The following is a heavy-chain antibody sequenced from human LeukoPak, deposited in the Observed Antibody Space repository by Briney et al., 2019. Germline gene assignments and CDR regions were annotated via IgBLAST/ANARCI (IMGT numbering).Heavy chain of an antibody. D-gene: IGHD2-15*01. CDR1: GFTFDDYA. J-gene: IGHJ4*02. CDR2: ISNSGGNT. V-gene: IGHV3-23*01. Sequence: PGRSLRLSCAASGFTFDDYAMSWVRQAPGKGLEWVSAISNSGGNTYYADSVKGRFTISRDNSKDTLSLQMNSLRAEDTAVYYCVLKVRFDYWGQGTLVTVSS. CDR3: VLKVRFDY.